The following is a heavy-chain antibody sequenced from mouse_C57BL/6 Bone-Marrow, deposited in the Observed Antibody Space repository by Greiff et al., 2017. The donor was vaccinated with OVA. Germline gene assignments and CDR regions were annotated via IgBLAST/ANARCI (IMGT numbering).Heavy chain of an antibody. D-gene: IGHD2-2*01. CDR2: IYPGSGNT. V-gene: IGHV1-76*01. CDR3: ARGGGYHWFAY. J-gene: IGHJ3*01. CDR1: NYTFTDYY. Sequence: QVQLKESGAELVRPGASVKLSCKASNYTFTDYYINWVKQRPGQGLEWIARIYPGSGNTYYNEKFKGKATLTAEKSSSTAYMQLSSLTSEDSAVYFCARGGGYHWFAYWGQGTLVTVSA.